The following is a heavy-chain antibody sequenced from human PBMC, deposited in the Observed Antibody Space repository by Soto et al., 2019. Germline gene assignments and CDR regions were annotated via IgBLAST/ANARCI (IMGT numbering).Heavy chain of an antibody. CDR1: GFTFRPYW. D-gene: IGHD3-22*01. J-gene: IGHJ5*02. CDR2: INHDGSDT. CDR3: ARYVSSDDKSYSRGWFDP. Sequence: EVQLVESGGGLVQPGGSLRLSCAASGFTFRPYWMHWVRQAPGTGLLWVSRINHDGSDTIYADSVRGRFTISRDNAKNAVYLQMNSLTVEDTAVYYCARYVSSDDKSYSRGWFDPWGQGTLVTVSS. V-gene: IGHV3-74*01.